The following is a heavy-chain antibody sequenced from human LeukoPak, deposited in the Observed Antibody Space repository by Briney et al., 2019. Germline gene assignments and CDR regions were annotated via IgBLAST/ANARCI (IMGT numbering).Heavy chain of an antibody. CDR2: ISSSSSYI. D-gene: IGHD3-9*01. J-gene: IGHJ3*02. CDR1: GFTFSSYS. Sequence: GGSLRLSCAASGFTFSSYSMNWVRQAPGKGLEWVSSISSSSSYIYYADSVKGRFTISRDNAKNSLYLQMNSLRAEDTAVYYCARDGPSETYYDILTGYPRGYAFDIWGQGTMVTVSS. CDR3: ARDGPSETYYDILTGYPRGYAFDI. V-gene: IGHV3-21*01.